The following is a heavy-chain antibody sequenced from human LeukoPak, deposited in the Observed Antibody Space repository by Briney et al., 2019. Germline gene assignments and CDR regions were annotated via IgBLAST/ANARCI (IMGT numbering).Heavy chain of an antibody. Sequence: PGGSLRLSCAASGFTFSNYAMNWVRQAPGKGLEWVSYISSSGNTMYYADSVKGRFTISRDNAKNSLYLQMNSPRVEDTAVYYCAREAAADAFDIWGQGTMVTVSS. CDR2: ISSSGNTM. D-gene: IGHD6-13*01. J-gene: IGHJ3*02. CDR3: AREAAADAFDI. CDR1: GFTFSNYA. V-gene: IGHV3-48*03.